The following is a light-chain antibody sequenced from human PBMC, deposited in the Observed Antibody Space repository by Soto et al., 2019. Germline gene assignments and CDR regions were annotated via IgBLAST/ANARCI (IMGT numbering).Light chain of an antibody. Sequence: QSVLTQPPSVSGAPGQRVTISCTGSSSNIGAGYDVQWYQQLPETAPKLLIYGNYNRPSGVPDRFSGSKSGTSASLAITGLQAEDEADYYCQSYDSSLSGVVFGGGTKLTVL. CDR3: QSYDSSLSGVV. CDR1: SSNIGAGYD. V-gene: IGLV1-40*01. J-gene: IGLJ2*01. CDR2: GNY.